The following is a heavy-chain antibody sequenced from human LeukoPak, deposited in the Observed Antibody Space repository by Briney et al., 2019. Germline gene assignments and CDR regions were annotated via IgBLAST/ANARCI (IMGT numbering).Heavy chain of an antibody. CDR3: AKEDCSGGSCYFDY. D-gene: IGHD2-15*01. CDR1: GFTFDDYA. CDR2: ISWYSGSI. Sequence: GRSLRLSCAASGFTFDDYAMHWVRQAPGKGLEWVSGISWYSGSIGYADSVKGRFTISRDNAKNSLYLQMNSLRAEDTALYYCAKEDCSGGSCYFDYWGQGTLVTVSS. V-gene: IGHV3-9*01. J-gene: IGHJ4*02.